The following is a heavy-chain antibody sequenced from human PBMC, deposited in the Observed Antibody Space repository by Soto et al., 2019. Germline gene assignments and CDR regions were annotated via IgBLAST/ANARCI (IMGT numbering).Heavy chain of an antibody. J-gene: IGHJ5*02. CDR1: GFTFSEYS. V-gene: IGHV3-64D*06. CDR2: ISSDGDIT. Sequence: GGSLRLSCSASGFTFSEYSMHWVRQAPGKGLQYVSTISSDGDITYYADSVKGRFTISRDNSKNTLYLQMNSLRPEDTAVYYCVKVSTFYDILTGYYSTNVFDPWGQGTLVTVSS. D-gene: IGHD3-9*01. CDR3: VKVSTFYDILTGYYSTNVFDP.